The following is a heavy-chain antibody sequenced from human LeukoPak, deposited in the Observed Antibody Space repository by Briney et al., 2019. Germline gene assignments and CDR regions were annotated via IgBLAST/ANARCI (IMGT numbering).Heavy chain of an antibody. CDR2: IGTAGDT. V-gene: IGHV3-13*01. J-gene: IGHJ4*02. CDR1: GFTFSSYA. CDR3: ARAIAAAGGEIDY. D-gene: IGHD6-13*01. Sequence: GGSLRLSCAASGFTFSSYAMSWVRQAPGKGLEWVSAIGTAGDTYYPGSVKGRFTISRENAKNSLYLQMNSLRAGDTAVYYCARAIAAAGGEIDYWGQGTLVTVSS.